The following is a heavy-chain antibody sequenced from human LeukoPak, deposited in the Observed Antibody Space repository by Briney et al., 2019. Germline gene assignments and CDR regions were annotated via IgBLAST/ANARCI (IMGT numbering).Heavy chain of an antibody. J-gene: IGHJ4*02. D-gene: IGHD6-13*01. CDR1: GYTFTSYG. CDR2: INPNSGAT. Sequence: ASVKVSCKASGYTFTSYGISWVRQAPGQGLEWMGWINPNSGATNYAQKFQGRVTMTRDTSTSTYLELNRLGSDDTAVYYCASPSGSSWYSKYYFVHWGLGTLVTVAS. CDR3: ASPSGSSWYSKYYFVH. V-gene: IGHV1-2*02.